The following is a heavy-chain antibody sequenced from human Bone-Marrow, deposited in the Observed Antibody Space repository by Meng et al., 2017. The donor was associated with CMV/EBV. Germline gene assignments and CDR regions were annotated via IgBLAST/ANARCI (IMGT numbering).Heavy chain of an antibody. D-gene: IGHD6-13*01. CDR2: INHSGST. J-gene: IGHJ5*02. V-gene: IGHV4-34*01. CDR3: ARGFYSSSWHYWFDP. CDR1: GGSVSGYY. Sequence: GYGGSVSGYYWSWIRQPPGKGLEWIGEINHSGSTNYNPSLKSRVTISVDTSKNQFSLKLSSVTAADTAVYYCARGFYSSSWHYWFDPWGQGTLVTVSS.